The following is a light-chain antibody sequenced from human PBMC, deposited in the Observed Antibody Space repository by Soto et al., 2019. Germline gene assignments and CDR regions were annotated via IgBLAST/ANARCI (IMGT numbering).Light chain of an antibody. CDR1: HSVSSTY. V-gene: IGKV3-20*01. CDR2: GAS. CDR3: QQYGRSPLIT. Sequence: EIVLTQSPGTLSLSPGERATLSCRASHSVSSTYLAWYQQKPGQAPRLLIYGASSRATGIPDRFSGSGSGTDFTLTISRLEPEDFAVYYCQQYGRSPLITFGQGTRLEIK. J-gene: IGKJ5*01.